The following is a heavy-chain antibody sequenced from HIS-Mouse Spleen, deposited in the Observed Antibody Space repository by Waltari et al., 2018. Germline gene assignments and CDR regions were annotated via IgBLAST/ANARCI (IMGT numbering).Heavy chain of an antibody. CDR3: AKDTSGSYSDY. Sequence: QVQLVESGGGVVQPGRSLRLSCAASGFTFSSYGMHWVRQAPGKGMEWVAVIYYDGSNKFYADSGKGRFTISRDNSKNTLYLQMNSLRAEDTAVYYCAKDTSGSYSDYWGQGTLVTVSS. CDR1: GFTFSSYG. CDR2: IYYDGSNK. D-gene: IGHD1-26*01. V-gene: IGHV3-30*18. J-gene: IGHJ4*02.